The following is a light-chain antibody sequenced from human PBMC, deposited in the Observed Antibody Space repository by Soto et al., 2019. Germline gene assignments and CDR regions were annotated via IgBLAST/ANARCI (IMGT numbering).Light chain of an antibody. Sequence: DIVMTQSPDSLSVSMGASSTINCKSSQSVLYSSNNKNYLAWYQQKPGQPPKLLIYWASTRESGVPDRFSGSGSGTDFTLTISSLQAEDVAVYYCQQYYCTPLTFGGGTKVDIK. CDR2: WAS. CDR1: QSVLYSSNNKNY. CDR3: QQYYCTPLT. J-gene: IGKJ4*01. V-gene: IGKV4-1*01.